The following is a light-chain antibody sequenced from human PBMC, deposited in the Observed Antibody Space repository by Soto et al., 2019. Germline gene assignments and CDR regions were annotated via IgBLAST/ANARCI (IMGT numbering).Light chain of an antibody. J-gene: IGKJ1*01. CDR2: KAS. CDR3: QQYNSHSGT. V-gene: IGKV1-5*03. Sequence: DIQMTQSPSTLSASVGDRVTITCRASQSIRTRLAWYQQKPGKAPKVLIYKASSLESGVPSRFSGSGSGTEFTLTISSLQPEDFATYYCQQYNSHSGTFGQGTKVDVK. CDR1: QSIRTR.